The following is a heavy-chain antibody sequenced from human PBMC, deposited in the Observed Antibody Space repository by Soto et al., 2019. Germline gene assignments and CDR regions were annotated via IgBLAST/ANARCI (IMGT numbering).Heavy chain of an antibody. V-gene: IGHV1-69*02. J-gene: IGHJ4*02. Sequence: SVKVSCKASGGTFSSYTISWVRQAPGQGLEWMGRIIPILGIANYAQKFQGRVTITADKSTSTAYMELSSLRSEDTAVYYCATPKGEGNPIPYPPFDYWGQGTLVTVSS. CDR2: IIPILGIA. CDR3: ATPKGEGNPIPYPPFDY. CDR1: GGTFSSYT. D-gene: IGHD3-16*01.